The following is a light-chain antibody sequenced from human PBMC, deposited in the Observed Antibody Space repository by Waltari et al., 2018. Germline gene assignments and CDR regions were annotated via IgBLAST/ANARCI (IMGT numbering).Light chain of an antibody. Sequence: EIVLTPSPATLSLSPGETATLSGRASQSIDIYLAWYQQRPGQAPRLLISVASSRATGIPARFRGSGSGTDFTLTISSLEPEDFAVYSCQQHSRRPLTFGGGTKVEL. CDR2: VAS. CDR3: QQHSRRPLT. J-gene: IGKJ4*01. CDR1: QSIDIY. V-gene: IGKV3-11*01.